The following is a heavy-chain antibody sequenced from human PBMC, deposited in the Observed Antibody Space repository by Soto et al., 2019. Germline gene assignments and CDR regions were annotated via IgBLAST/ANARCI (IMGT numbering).Heavy chain of an antibody. V-gene: IGHV4-30-4*01. CDR2: IYYSGAT. Sequence: QVQLQESGPGLVKPSQTLSLTCTVSGGSINSGDYYWSWIRQPPGKGLEWIGFIYYSGATYYNPSLKSRITISIDLSKNQFSLKLISVTAADTAIYYCARLDYHFRWLDPWGQGFLVTVSS. D-gene: IGHD3-10*02. CDR3: ARLDYHFRWLDP. CDR1: GGSINSGDYY. J-gene: IGHJ5*02.